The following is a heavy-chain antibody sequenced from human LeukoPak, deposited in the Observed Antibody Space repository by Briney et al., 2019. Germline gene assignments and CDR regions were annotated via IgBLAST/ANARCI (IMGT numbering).Heavy chain of an antibody. Sequence: GGSLRLSCVASGFTFSSYGMHWVRQAPGKGLEWVALISYAGSNKYYADSVKGRFTISRDNSKNTPYLQMNSLRAEDTAVYYCVGGTYYFDYWGQGTLVTVSS. CDR2: ISYAGSNK. CDR3: VGGTYYFDY. D-gene: IGHD2-2*01. V-gene: IGHV3-30*03. CDR1: GFTFSSYG. J-gene: IGHJ4*02.